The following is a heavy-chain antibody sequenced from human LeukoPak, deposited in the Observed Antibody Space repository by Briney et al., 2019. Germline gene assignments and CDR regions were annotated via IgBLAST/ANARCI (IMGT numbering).Heavy chain of an antibody. Sequence: SETLSLTCTVSGDSISGTTNWWSWVRQPPGKGLEWIGSIYYSGSTNYNPSLKSRVTISVDTSKNQFSLRLSSVTAADTAVYYCGRGIAAGKGAFDIWGQGTMVTVSS. CDR3: GRGIAAGKGAFDI. J-gene: IGHJ3*02. V-gene: IGHV4-39*07. CDR1: GDSISGTTNW. D-gene: IGHD6-6*01. CDR2: IYYSGST.